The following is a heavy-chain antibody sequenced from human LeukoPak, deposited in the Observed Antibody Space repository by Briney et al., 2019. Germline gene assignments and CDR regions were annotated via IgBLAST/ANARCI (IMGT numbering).Heavy chain of an antibody. CDR3: ARDFGITGTDAFDY. V-gene: IGHV3-30*03. CDR2: ISYDGSNK. D-gene: IGHD1-20*01. J-gene: IGHJ4*02. CDR1: GFIFNSYG. Sequence: PGGSLRLFCEGSGFIFNSYGMHWVRQAPGKGLEWVAVISYDGSNKYYADSVKGRFTISRDNSKNTLYLQMNSLRAEDTAVYYCARDFGITGTDAFDYWGQGTLVTVSS.